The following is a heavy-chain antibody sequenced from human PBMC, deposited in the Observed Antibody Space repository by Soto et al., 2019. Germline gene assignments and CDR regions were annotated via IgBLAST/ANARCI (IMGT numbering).Heavy chain of an antibody. CDR2: ITGGGDVT. CDR3: AKGGETDDYLVS. V-gene: IGHV3-23*01. Sequence: GGSLRLSCVGSGFTFHKYAMSWVRQAPGKGLEWVATITGGGDVTHHADSVKGRFTISRDPSKDAVFLQMNSLGSEDAALYYCAKGGETDDYLVSWGQGMLVTVSS. CDR1: GFTFHKYA. J-gene: IGHJ4*02. D-gene: IGHD5-12*01.